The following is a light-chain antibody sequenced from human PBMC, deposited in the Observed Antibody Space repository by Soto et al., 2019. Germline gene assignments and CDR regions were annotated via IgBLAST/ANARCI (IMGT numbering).Light chain of an antibody. V-gene: IGKV1-39*01. CDR2: AAS. J-gene: IGKJ5*01. CDR3: QQSYSTPQT. CDR1: QSISSY. Sequence: DLQMTQSPSSLSASVGHRVTITCRASQSISSYLNWYQQKPGKAPKLLIYAASSLQSGVPSRFSGSGSGTDFTLTISSLQPEDFATYYCQQSYSTPQTFGQGTRLEIK.